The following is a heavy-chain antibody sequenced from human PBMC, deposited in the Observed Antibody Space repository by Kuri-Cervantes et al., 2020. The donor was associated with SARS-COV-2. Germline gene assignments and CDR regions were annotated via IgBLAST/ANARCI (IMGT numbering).Heavy chain of an antibody. CDR1: GGSFSGYY. D-gene: IGHD2-2*01. Sequence: ESLKISCAVYGGSFSGYYWSWIRQPPGEGLEWIGEINHSGSTNYNPSLKSRVTISVDPSKNQFSLKLSSVTAADTAVYYCAGSSKYYYYMDVWGKGTTVTVSS. V-gene: IGHV4-34*01. J-gene: IGHJ6*03. CDR3: AGSSKYYYYMDV. CDR2: INHSGST.